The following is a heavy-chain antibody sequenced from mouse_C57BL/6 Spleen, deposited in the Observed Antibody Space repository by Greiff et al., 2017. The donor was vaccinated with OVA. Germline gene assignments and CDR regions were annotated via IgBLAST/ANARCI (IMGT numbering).Heavy chain of an antibody. CDR1: GYTFTDYN. J-gene: IGHJ1*03. V-gene: IGHV1-18*01. Sequence: VQLQQSGPELVKPGASVKIPCKASGYTFTDYNMDWVKQSHGKSLEWIGDINPNNGGTIYNQKFKGKATLTVDKSSSTAYMELRSLTSEDTAVYYCARYGYPRYWYFDVWGTGTTVTVSS. CDR3: ARYGYPRYWYFDV. CDR2: INPNNGGT. D-gene: IGHD2-2*01.